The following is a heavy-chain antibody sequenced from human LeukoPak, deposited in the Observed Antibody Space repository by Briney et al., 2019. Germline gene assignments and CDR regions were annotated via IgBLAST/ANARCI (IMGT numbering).Heavy chain of an antibody. CDR1: GGSFSGYY. CDR3: ARVGGRWLQLNAFDI. J-gene: IGHJ3*02. CDR2: INHSGST. V-gene: IGHV4-34*01. Sequence: SETLSLTCAVYGGSFSGYYWSWIRQPPGKGLEWIGEINHSGSTNYNPSLKSRVTISVDTSKNQFSLKLSSVTAADTAVYYCARVGGRWLQLNAFDIWGQGTMVTVSS. D-gene: IGHD5-24*01.